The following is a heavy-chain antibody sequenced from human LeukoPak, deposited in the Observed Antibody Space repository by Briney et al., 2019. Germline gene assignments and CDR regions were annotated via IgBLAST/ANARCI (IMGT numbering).Heavy chain of an antibody. CDR1: GGTFSSYA. CDR3: ARSQPIYCSSTSCYPDY. Sequence: VASVKVSCKASGGTFSSYAISWVRQAPGQGLEWMGGIIPIFGTANYAQKFQGRVTITADESTSTAYMELSSLRSEDTAVYYCARSQPIYCSSTSCYPDYWGQGTLVTVSS. D-gene: IGHD2-2*01. CDR2: IIPIFGTA. J-gene: IGHJ4*02. V-gene: IGHV1-69*13.